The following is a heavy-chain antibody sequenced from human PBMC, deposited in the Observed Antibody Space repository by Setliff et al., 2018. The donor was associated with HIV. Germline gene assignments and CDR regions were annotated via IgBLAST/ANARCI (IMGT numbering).Heavy chain of an antibody. Sequence: PSETLSLTCAVYGGSFSGYYWSWIRQPPGKGLEWIGEINHSGSTNYNPSLKSRATISVDKSKKQFSLKVTSVTAADTAVYYCARDPRPSNYRLLWYFDFWGQGTLVTV. V-gene: IGHV4-34*01. CDR3: ARDPRPSNYRLLWYFDF. J-gene: IGHJ4*02. D-gene: IGHD2-2*01. CDR1: GGSFSGYY. CDR2: INHSGST.